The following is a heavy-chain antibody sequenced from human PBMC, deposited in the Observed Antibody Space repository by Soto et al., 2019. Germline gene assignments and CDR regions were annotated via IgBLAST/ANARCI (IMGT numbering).Heavy chain of an antibody. CDR2: IYYSGTT. D-gene: IGHD3-3*01. J-gene: IGHJ4*02. V-gene: IGHV4-61*01. CDR1: GGSVSSDRNY. Sequence: PSETLSLTCSVSGGSVSSDRNYWSWIRQPPGKGLEWIGYIYYSGTTNYNPSLKSRVTIALDRSKNQFSLKVTSVTAVDTATYYCARMIFGRNVYYFDYWGRGTLVTVSS. CDR3: ARMIFGRNVYYFDY.